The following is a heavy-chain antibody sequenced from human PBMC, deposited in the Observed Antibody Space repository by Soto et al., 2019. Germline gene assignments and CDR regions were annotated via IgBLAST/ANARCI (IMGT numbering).Heavy chain of an antibody. J-gene: IGHJ4*02. CDR2: IIPIFGTA. Sequence: QVQLVQSGAEVKKPGSSVKVSCKASGGTFSSYAISWVRQAPGQGLEWMGGIIPIFGTANYAQKFQGRVTIPAAELTRTAYMELSSLRSEDTAVYYCARARASFNYFDYWGQGTLVTVSS. V-gene: IGHV1-69*12. CDR1: GGTFSSYA. CDR3: ARARASFNYFDY.